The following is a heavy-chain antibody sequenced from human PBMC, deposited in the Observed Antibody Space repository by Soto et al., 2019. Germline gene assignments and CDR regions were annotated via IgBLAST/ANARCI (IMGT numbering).Heavy chain of an antibody. CDR2: INAGNGNT. CDR3: ARPKDYDDCLDL. Sequence: GASVKVACKASVYAYTWFNRRWVRQAPGQRLEWMGWINAGNGNTKYSQKFQGRVTFTRDTSANTAYMELSSLISEDTAVYYCARPKDYDDCLDLWGQGTLVSVSS. D-gene: IGHD3-22*01. J-gene: IGHJ4*02. V-gene: IGHV1-3*01. CDR1: VYAYTWFN.